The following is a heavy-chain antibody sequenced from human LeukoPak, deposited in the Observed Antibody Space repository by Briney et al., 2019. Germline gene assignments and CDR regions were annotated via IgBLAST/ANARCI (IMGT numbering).Heavy chain of an antibody. CDR3: ARVRYSGSESTAMVTPYFDY. D-gene: IGHD5-18*01. V-gene: IGHV4-61*08. CDR1: GGSISSGDYY. J-gene: IGHJ4*02. Sequence: SETLSLTCAVSGGSISSGDYYWSWIRQPPGKGLEWIGYIYYSGSTNHNPSLKSRVTISVDTSRNQFSLKLSSVTAADTAVYYCARVRYSGSESTAMVTPYFDYWGQGTLVTVSS. CDR2: IYYSGST.